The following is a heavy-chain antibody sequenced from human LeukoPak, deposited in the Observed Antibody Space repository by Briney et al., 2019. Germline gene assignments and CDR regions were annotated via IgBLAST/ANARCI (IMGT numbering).Heavy chain of an antibody. CDR1: GGSISSSSYY. V-gene: IGHV4-39*07. CDR3: AIQGRLLRSYYFDY. J-gene: IGHJ4*02. Sequence: KSSETLSLTCTVSGGSISSSSYYWGWIRQPPGKGLEWIGSIYYSGSPYYNPSLKSRVTISVDTSKNQFSLKLSSVTAADTAVYYCAIQGRLLRSYYFDYWGQGTLVTVSS. CDR2: IYYSGSP. D-gene: IGHD3-3*01.